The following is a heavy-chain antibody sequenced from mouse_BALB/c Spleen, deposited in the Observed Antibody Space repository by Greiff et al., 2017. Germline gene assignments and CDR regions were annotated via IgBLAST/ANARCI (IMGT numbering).Heavy chain of an antibody. CDR3: ARAYYGSSPYYAMDY. CDR2: ISDGGSYT. J-gene: IGHJ4*01. Sequence: EVQRVESGGGLVKPGGSLKLSCAASGFTFSDYYMYWVRQTPEKRLEWVATISDGGSYTYYPDSVKGRFTISRDNAKNNLYLQMSSLKSEDTAMYYCARAYYGSSPYYAMDYWGQGTSVTVSS. D-gene: IGHD1-1*01. CDR1: GFTFSDYY. V-gene: IGHV5-4*02.